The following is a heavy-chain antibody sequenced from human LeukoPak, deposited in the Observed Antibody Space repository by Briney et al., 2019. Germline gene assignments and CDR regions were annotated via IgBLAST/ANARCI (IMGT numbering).Heavy chain of an antibody. CDR2: INHSGSI. CDR1: GGSFSGYY. V-gene: IGHV4-34*01. Sequence: ASETLSLTCAVYGGSFSGYYWSWIRQPPGKGLEWIGEINHSGSINYNPSLKSRVTISVDTSKNQFSLKLSSVTAADTAVYYCARGPTGYYYDSSGSYYFDYWGQGTLVTVSS. J-gene: IGHJ4*02. CDR3: ARGPTGYYYDSSGSYYFDY. D-gene: IGHD3-22*01.